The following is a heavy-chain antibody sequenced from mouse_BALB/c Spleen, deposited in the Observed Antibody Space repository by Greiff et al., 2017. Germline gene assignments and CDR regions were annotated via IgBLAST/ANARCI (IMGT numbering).Heavy chain of an antibody. CDR1: GYTFTSYW. D-gene: IGHD2-3*01. J-gene: IGHJ4*01. CDR2: IAPGSGST. V-gene: IGHV1S41*01. CDR3: ARFYDAMDY. Sequence: DLVKLGASVKLSCKASGYTFTSYWINWIKQRPGQGLEWIGRIAPGSGSTYYNEMFKGKATLTVDTSSSTAYIQLSSLSSEDSAVYFCARFYDAMDYWGQGTSVTVSS.